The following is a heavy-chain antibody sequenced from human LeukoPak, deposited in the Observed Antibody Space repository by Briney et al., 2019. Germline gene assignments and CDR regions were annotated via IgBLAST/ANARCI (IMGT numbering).Heavy chain of an antibody. Sequence: GASVKVSCKASGYTFTSYYIHWVRQAPGQGLEWMGIINPSADSTNYAQKFQGRVTMTRDTSISTAYMELSSLRSEDTAVYYCARSPWVATINDYYYYYMDVWGKGTTVTVSS. CDR3: ARSPWVATINDYYYYYMDV. J-gene: IGHJ6*03. CDR1: GYTFTSYY. CDR2: INPSADST. V-gene: IGHV1-46*01. D-gene: IGHD5-12*01.